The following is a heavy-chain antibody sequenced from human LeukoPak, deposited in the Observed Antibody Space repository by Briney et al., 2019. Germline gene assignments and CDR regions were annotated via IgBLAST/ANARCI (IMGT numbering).Heavy chain of an antibody. CDR1: GFTFSSYA. J-gene: IGHJ4*02. CDR3: ARIDGYNYSFDY. D-gene: IGHD5-24*01. V-gene: IGHV3-23*01. CDR2: IFGSGGST. Sequence: GGSLRLSCAASGFTFSSYAMYWVRQAPGKGLEWVSGIFGSGGSTHYADSVKGRFTISRDNSKNTVYLQMNSLRAEDTAVYYCARIDGYNYSFDYWGQGTLVTVSS.